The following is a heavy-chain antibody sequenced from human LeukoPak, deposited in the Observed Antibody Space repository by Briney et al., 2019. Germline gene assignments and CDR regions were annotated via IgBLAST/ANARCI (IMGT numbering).Heavy chain of an antibody. CDR3: ARDPTQSSSGYHY. J-gene: IGHJ4*02. CDR2: INQDGNEK. Sequence: GGSLRLSCTASGFIFSIYWMSWVRQAPGKGLEWVANINQDGNEKHCVDSLKGRLTISRDNAKNSLYLQMNSLRADDTAVYYCARDPTQSSSGYHYWGQGTLVIVSS. V-gene: IGHV3-7*01. CDR1: GFIFSIYW. D-gene: IGHD3-22*01.